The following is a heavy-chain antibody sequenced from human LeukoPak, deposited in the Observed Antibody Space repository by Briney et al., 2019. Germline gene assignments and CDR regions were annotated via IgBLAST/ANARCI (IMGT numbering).Heavy chain of an antibody. Sequence: SETLPLTCTVSGGSISSYYWSWIRQPPGKGLEWIGYIYYSGSTNYNPSLKSRVTISVDTSKNQFSLKLSSVTAADTAVYYCARTPYSSSWSPRAFDIWGQGTMVTVSS. CDR1: GGSISSYY. V-gene: IGHV4-59*01. D-gene: IGHD6-13*01. CDR3: ARTPYSSSWSPRAFDI. J-gene: IGHJ3*02. CDR2: IYYSGST.